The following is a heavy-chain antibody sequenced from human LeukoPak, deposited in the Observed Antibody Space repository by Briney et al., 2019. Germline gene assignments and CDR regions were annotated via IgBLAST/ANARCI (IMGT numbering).Heavy chain of an antibody. CDR2: IFPDDSDT. D-gene: IGHD3-10*01. Sequence: GESLKISCEASGYIFTNYWIAWVRHMPGKGLECIGIIFPDDSDTRYSPSFQGQVTISVDKSINTTYLQWNSLKASDTAIYFCARPQTGAGDAFDLWGQGTLVTVFS. V-gene: IGHV5-51*01. CDR3: ARPQTGAGDAFDL. J-gene: IGHJ3*01. CDR1: GYIFTNYW.